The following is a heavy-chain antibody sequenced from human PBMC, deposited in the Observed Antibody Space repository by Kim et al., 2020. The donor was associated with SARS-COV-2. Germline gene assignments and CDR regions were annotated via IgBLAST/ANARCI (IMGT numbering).Heavy chain of an antibody. V-gene: IGHV3-30*18. Sequence: GGSLRLSCAASGFTFSSYGMHWVRQAPGKGLEWVAVVSYDGRNKYYADSVKGRFTISRDNSKNTLYLQMNSLRAEDTAVYYCAKDVRTEAAGMDVRGQGTTVTVSS. CDR3: AKDVRTEAAGMDV. CDR2: VSYDGRNK. D-gene: IGHD6-13*01. CDR1: GFTFSSYG. J-gene: IGHJ6*02.